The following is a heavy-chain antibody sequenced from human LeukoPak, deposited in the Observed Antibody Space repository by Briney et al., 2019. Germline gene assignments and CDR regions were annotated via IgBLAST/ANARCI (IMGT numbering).Heavy chain of an antibody. CDR3: AKDPSYYDYVWGSYN. CDR1: GFTFSSYA. CDR2: ISGSGGST. Sequence: GGSLRRSCAASGFTFSSYAMSWVRQAPGKGLEWVSAISGSGGSTYYADSVKGRFTISRDNSKNTLYLQMNSLRAEDTAVYYCAKDPSYYDYVWGSYNWGQGTLDTVSS. D-gene: IGHD3-16*01. J-gene: IGHJ4*02. V-gene: IGHV3-23*01.